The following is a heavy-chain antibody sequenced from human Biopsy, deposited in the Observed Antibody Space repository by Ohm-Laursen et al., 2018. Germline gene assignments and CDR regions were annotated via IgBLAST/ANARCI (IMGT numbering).Heavy chain of an antibody. CDR1: RSTFTSYG. CDR2: INSHRGKT. Sequence: ASSVNVSCKASRSTFTSYGVTWVRQAPTQGLEWMGGINSHRGKTKYSQRLQGRVTLTTVTSTTTAYLELRSLTSEDTAVYYCVFGGDGGFDLWGPGTMVSVSP. V-gene: IGHV1-18*01. J-gene: IGHJ3*01. CDR3: VFGGDGGFDL. D-gene: IGHD2-21*01.